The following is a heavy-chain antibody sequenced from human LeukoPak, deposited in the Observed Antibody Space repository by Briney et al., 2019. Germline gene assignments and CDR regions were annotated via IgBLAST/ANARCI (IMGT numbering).Heavy chain of an antibody. CDR3: ARGGYSFDY. J-gene: IGHJ4*02. CDR2: LQPDGSER. D-gene: IGHD5-12*01. CDR1: GFSFTGYW. V-gene: IGHV3-7*01. Sequence: GGSLRLSCAASGFSFTGYWMTWVRQAPGKGREWVGRLQPDGSERNYVGSVEGRFTVFGDNAKSSLFLQMHSLRVEDTAVYYCARGGYSFDYLGQGTLVTVSS.